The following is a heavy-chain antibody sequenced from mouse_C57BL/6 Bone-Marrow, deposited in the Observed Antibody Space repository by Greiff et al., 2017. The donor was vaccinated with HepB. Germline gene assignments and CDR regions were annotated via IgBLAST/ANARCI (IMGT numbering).Heavy chain of an antibody. D-gene: IGHD4-1*01. Sequence: EVKLQESGAELVKPGASVKLSCTASGFNIKDYYMHWVKQRTEQGLEWIGRIDPEDGETKYAPKFQGKATITADTSSNTAYLQLSSLTSEDTAVYYCARKLEYYFDYWGQGTTLTVSS. CDR2: IDPEDGET. CDR1: GFNIKDYY. V-gene: IGHV14-2*01. CDR3: ARKLEYYFDY. J-gene: IGHJ2*01.